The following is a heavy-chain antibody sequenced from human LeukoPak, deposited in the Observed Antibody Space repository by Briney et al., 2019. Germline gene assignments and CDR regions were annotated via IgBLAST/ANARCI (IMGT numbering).Heavy chain of an antibody. J-gene: IGHJ6*02. V-gene: IGHV3-30*18. CDR2: ISYDGSNK. CDR1: GFTFSSYG. D-gene: IGHD3-3*01. Sequence: RGSLRLSCAAPGFTFSSYGMHWVRQAPGKGLEWVAVISYDGSNKYYADSVKGRFTISRDNSKNTLYLQMNSLRAEDTAVYYCAKESPSLTIFGVGDPRAPSGYYYYGMDVWGQGTTVTVSS. CDR3: AKESPSLTIFGVGDPRAPSGYYYYGMDV.